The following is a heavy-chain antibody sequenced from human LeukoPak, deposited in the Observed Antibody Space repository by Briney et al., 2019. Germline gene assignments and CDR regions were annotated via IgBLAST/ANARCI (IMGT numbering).Heavy chain of an antibody. CDR3: AKSGGLAAAGLGY. CDR1: GFTFSSYA. V-gene: IGHV3-23*01. CDR2: ISGRGGST. J-gene: IGHJ4*02. Sequence: HPGGSLRLSCAASGFTFSSYAMSWVRQAPGKGLEWVSAISGRGGSTYYADSVKGRFTISRDNSKNMLYLQMNSLRAEDTAVYYCAKSGGLAAAGLGYWGQGTLVTVSS. D-gene: IGHD6-13*01.